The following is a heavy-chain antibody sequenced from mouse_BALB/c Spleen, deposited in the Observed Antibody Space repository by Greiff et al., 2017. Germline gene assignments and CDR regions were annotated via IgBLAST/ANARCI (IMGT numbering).Heavy chain of an antibody. CDR1: GFTFSSYT. Sequence: DVQLVESGGGLVKPGGSLKLSCAASGFTFSSYTMSWVRQTPGKGLEWVATISSGGGNTYYPDSVKGRFTISRDNAKTHLYLHMSSLRSEDTALYFCARDIYSALFAYWGQGTLVTVSA. D-gene: IGHD6-1*01. CDR2: ISSGGGNT. V-gene: IGHV5-9*03. CDR3: ARDIYSALFAY. J-gene: IGHJ3*01.